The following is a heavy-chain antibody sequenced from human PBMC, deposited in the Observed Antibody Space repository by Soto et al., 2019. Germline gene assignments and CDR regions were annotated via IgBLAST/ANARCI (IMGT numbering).Heavy chain of an antibody. J-gene: IGHJ6*02. D-gene: IGHD3-10*01. CDR1: GGTIVGVGDY. V-gene: IGHV4-31*02. CDR2: IYYSGST. Sequence: TVVGGTIVGVGDYRSRIRQQPGKGLEWIGYIYYSGSTYYNPSLKSRVTISVDTSKNQFSLKLSSVTAADTAVYYCARDLRFRGFYGMDVWGQGTTVTV. CDR3: ARDLRFRGFYGMDV.